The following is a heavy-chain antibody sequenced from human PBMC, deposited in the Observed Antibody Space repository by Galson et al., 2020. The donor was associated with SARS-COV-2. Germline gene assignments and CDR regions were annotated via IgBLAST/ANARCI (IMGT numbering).Heavy chain of an antibody. CDR2: IDWDDDK. V-gene: IGHV2-70*01. CDR3: ARLTVNSSSWLGYYYYYGMDV. CDR1: GFSLSTSGMC. J-gene: IGHJ6*02. D-gene: IGHD6-13*01. Sequence: SGPTLVKPTQTLTLTCTFSGFSLSTSGMCVSWIRQPPGKALEWLALIDWDDDKYYSTSLKTRLTISKDTSKNQVVLTMTNMDPVDTATYYCARLTVNSSSWLGYYYYYGMDVWGQGTTVTVSS.